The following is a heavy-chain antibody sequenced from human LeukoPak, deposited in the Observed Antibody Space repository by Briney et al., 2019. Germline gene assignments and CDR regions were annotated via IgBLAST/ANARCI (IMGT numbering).Heavy chain of an antibody. Sequence: ASVKVSCKASGYTFTSYPMNWVRQAPGQGPEWMGWINTNTGNPTFAQGFTGRFVFSLDTSVSTAYLQISSLKAEDTAVYYCARYGSGSYPNFDYWGQGTLVTVS. CDR1: GYTFTSYP. V-gene: IGHV7-4-1*02. CDR3: ARYGSGSYPNFDY. D-gene: IGHD3-10*01. CDR2: INTNTGNP. J-gene: IGHJ4*02.